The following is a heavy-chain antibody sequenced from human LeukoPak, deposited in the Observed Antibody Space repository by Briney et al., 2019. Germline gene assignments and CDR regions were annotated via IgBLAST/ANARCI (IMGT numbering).Heavy chain of an antibody. CDR3: AKAGHFYYYDMDV. J-gene: IGHJ6*02. V-gene: IGHV3-23*01. CDR1: GFTFRSYA. CDR2: IRGSDGST. Sequence: SGGSLRLSWAASGFTFRSYAMSWVRQAPGKGLEWVSAIRGSDGSTYYADSVKGRFTISRDNSKNTLSLQMSSLRAEDTAVYYCAKAGHFYYYDMDVWGQGTTVTVSS.